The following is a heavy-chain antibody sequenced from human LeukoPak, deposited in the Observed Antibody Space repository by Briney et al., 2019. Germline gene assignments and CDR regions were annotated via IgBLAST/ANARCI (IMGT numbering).Heavy chain of an antibody. CDR3: ARGRFLEWLLGYYYYMDV. V-gene: IGHV4-39*01. D-gene: IGHD3-3*01. CDR2: IYYSGST. CDR1: GGSISSSSYY. Sequence: KPSETLSLTCTVSGGSISSSSYYWGWIRQPPGKGLEWIGSIYYSGSTYYNPSLKSRVTISVDTSKNQFSLKLSSVTAADTAVYYCARGRFLEWLLGYYYYMDVWGKGTTVTVSS. J-gene: IGHJ6*03.